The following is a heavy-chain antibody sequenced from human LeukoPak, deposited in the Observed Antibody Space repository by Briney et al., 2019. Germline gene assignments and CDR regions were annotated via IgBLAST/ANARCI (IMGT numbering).Heavy chain of an antibody. CDR2: INPEKRDT. V-gene: IGHV1-2*02. J-gene: IGHJ4*02. CDR3: AKKVRGPSDPLDF. D-gene: IGHD5-12*01. CDR1: GYTFTGYA. Sequence: ASVKVSCKASGYTFTGYAIHWVRQAPGQGLEWMGWINPEKRDTGYAHKFQGRVTMTSDTSISTAYMELSSLRSDDTAVYYCAKKVRGPSDPLDFWGQGTLVTVSS.